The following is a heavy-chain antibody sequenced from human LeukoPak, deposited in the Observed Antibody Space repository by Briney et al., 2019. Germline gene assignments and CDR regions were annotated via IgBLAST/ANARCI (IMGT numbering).Heavy chain of an antibody. CDR1: GGSFSGYY. V-gene: IGHV4-34*01. D-gene: IGHD3-9*01. CDR3: ARLTDWFDP. CDR2: INHSGST. J-gene: IGHJ5*02. Sequence: SETLSLACGVDGGSFSGYYWSWIHKPPGKGLEWIGEINHSGSTNYNPSLKSRVTISVDTSKNQFSLKLSSVTAADTAVYYCARLTDWFDPWGQGTLVTVSS.